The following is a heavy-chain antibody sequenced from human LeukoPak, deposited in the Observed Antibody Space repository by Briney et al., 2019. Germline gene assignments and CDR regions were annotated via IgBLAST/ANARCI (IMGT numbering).Heavy chain of an antibody. CDR2: INHSGST. Sequence: SETLSLTCALYGGSFSGYYWSWIRQPPGKGLEWIGEINHSGSTNYNPSLKSRVTISVDTSKNHFSLKLSSVTAADTAVYYCARVRATGAFDYWGQGTLVTVSS. D-gene: IGHD5-12*01. J-gene: IGHJ4*02. V-gene: IGHV4-34*01. CDR1: GGSFSGYY. CDR3: ARVRATGAFDY.